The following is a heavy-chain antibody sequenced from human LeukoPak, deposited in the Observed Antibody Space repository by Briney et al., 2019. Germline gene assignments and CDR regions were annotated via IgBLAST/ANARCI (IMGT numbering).Heavy chain of an antibody. CDR1: GGSFSGYY. Sequence: SSETLSLTCAIYGGSFSGYYWSWIRQPPGKGPEWIGEINHSGSTNYNPSLKSRVTISVDTSKNQFSLKLSSVAAADTAVYYCARVDREYSSSDWFDPWGQGTLVTVSS. D-gene: IGHD6-6*01. CDR2: INHSGST. CDR3: ARVDREYSSSDWFDP. J-gene: IGHJ5*02. V-gene: IGHV4-34*01.